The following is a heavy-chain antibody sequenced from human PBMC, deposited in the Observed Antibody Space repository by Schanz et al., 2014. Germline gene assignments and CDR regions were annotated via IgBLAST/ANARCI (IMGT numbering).Heavy chain of an antibody. CDR1: GFTFSNYW. V-gene: IGHV3-7*05. CDR3: ARDGEAAAGCDY. D-gene: IGHD6-13*01. CDR2: IKHDGSVK. Sequence: EVQLVESGGGLVQPGGSLRLSCVASGFTFSNYWMTWVRQAPGKGLEWVANIKHDGSVKDYVDSVEGRFTISRDNAKNSLFLQMNSLRSEDTAVYYCARDGEAAAGCDYWGQGTLXTVAS. J-gene: IGHJ4*02.